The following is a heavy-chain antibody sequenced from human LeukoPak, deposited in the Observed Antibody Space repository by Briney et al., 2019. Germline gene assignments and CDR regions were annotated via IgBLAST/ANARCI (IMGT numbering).Heavy chain of an antibody. D-gene: IGHD5-12*01. CDR2: ISSSSSYI. CDR1: GFTFSSYS. J-gene: IGHJ4*02. V-gene: IGHV3-21*01. CDR3: ARENPHSGYDYFFGY. Sequence: GGFLRLSCAASGFTFSSYSMNWVRQAPGKGLEWVSSISSSSSYIYYADSVKGRFTISRDNAKNSLYLQMNSLRAEDTAVYYCARENPHSGYDYFFGYWGQGTLVTVSS.